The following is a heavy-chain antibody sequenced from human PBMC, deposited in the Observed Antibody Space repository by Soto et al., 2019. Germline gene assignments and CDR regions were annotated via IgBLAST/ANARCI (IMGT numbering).Heavy chain of an antibody. CDR3: ARSGHLFDY. V-gene: IGHV4-34*01. Sequence: QVQLQQWGAGLLKPSETLSLTCGVYGGSFSVYYWSWIRQPPGKGLEWIGEINHSGSTNYNPSLKSRVTISVDTSKNQFSLKLSSVTAADTGVYYCARSGHLFDYWGQGTLVTVSS. J-gene: IGHJ4*02. CDR1: GGSFSVYY. D-gene: IGHD3-10*01. CDR2: INHSGST.